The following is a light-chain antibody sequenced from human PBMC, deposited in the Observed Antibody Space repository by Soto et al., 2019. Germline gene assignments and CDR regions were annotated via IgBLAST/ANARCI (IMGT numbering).Light chain of an antibody. V-gene: IGKV1-5*03. J-gene: IGKJ4*01. CDR2: KAC. CDR3: QQYNSVSLLT. Sequence: DIQMTQSPSTLSASVGDRDTITCRASQSISSWLAWYKQKPGKAPKLLIYKACSLESGVPSRFSGSGSVTEVPLPISSLQPDEFATYYCQQYNSVSLLTFGGGTKVEIK. CDR1: QSISSW.